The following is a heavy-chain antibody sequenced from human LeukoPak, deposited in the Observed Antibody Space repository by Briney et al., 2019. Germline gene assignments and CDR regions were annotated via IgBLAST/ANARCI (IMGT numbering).Heavy chain of an antibody. V-gene: IGHV3-53*01. Sequence: SGGSLRLSCAVSGFTVSSNYMSWVRQAPGKGLEWVSVIDSGGSTYCADSVKGRFTISRDNSKNTLYLQMNSLRAEDTAVYYCARDADGYNPNYGMDVWGQGTTVTVSS. CDR2: IDSGGST. J-gene: IGHJ6*02. CDR3: ARDADGYNPNYGMDV. CDR1: GFTVSSNY. D-gene: IGHD5-24*01.